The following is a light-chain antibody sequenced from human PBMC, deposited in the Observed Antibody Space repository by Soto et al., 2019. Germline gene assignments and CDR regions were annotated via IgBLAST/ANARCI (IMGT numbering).Light chain of an antibody. CDR3: QQSHSIPGT. V-gene: IGKV1-39*01. CDR1: ESISSY. CDR2: AAS. Sequence: DIQMTQSPSSLSASVGDRVTITCRASESISSYLHWYQQKPGKAPKLLIYAASSLQSGVPSRFSGSPSGTDFSLSINGMQHEDLATYYCQQSHSIPGTFGQRTTG. J-gene: IGKJ1*01.